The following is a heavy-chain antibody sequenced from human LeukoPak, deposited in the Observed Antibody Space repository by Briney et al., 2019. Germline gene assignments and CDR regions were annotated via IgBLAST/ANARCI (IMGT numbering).Heavy chain of an antibody. D-gene: IGHD6-13*01. CDR3: AKDQVAEYYYYYGMDV. J-gene: IGHJ6*02. CDR2: ISYDGSNK. V-gene: IGHV3-30*18. CDR1: GFTFSSYG. Sequence: GGSLRLSFAASGFTFSSYGMHWGRQAPGKGLEWVAVISYDGSNKYYADSVKGRFTISRDNSKNTLYLQMNSLRAEDTAVYYCAKDQVAEYYYYYGMDVWGQGTTVTVSS.